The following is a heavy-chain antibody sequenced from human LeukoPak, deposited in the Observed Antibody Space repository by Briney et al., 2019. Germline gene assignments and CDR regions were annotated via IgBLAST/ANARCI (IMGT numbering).Heavy chain of an antibody. V-gene: IGHV3-30*18. CDR1: GFTFSRYG. Sequence: GGSLRLSCAASGFTFSRYGMHWVRQAPGKGLEWVAVISYDGSKKYYADSVKGRFTISRDNSKSTLYLQMNSLRAEDTAVYYCAKDFWEMSTTDYWGQGTLVTVFS. D-gene: IGHD5-24*01. CDR2: ISYDGSKK. CDR3: AKDFWEMSTTDY. J-gene: IGHJ4*02.